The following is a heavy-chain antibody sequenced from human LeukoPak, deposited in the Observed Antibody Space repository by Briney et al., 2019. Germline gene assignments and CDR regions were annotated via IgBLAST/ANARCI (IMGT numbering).Heavy chain of an antibody. CDR2: INLSGGST. CDR1: GYTFTSYH. CDR3: ARASQTFITIFGVVIINGADYYGMDV. D-gene: IGHD3-3*01. V-gene: IGHV1-46*01. J-gene: IGHJ6*02. Sequence: ASVKVSCKASGYTFTSYHMHWVRQAPGQGLEWMRKINLSGGSTTYAQKFQGRVTMTRNTSISTAYMELSSLRSEDTAVYYCARASQTFITIFGVVIINGADYYGMDVWGQGTTVTVSS.